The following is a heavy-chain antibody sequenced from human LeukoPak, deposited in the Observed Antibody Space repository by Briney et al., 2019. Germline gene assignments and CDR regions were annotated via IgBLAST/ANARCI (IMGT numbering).Heavy chain of an antibody. J-gene: IGHJ4*02. V-gene: IGHV1-2*02. CDR2: INPNSGDT. Sequence: ASVKVSCKASGYTFTGYYMHWVRQAPGQGLEWMGWINPNSGDTNYAQKFQGRVTMTRDTSTSTVYMELSSLRSEDTAVYYCAREGGIRYFDWLFEYYFDYWGQGTLVTVSS. D-gene: IGHD3-9*01. CDR3: AREGGIRYFDWLFEYYFDY. CDR1: GYTFTGYY.